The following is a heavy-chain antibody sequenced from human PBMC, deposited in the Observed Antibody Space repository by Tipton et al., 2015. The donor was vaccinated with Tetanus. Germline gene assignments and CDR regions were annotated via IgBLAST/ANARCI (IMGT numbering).Heavy chain of an antibody. D-gene: IGHD2-15*01. V-gene: IGHV5-51*01. CDR2: IYPGDSDT. Sequence: QLVQSGAEVKKPGASVKVSCKASGYSFTSYWIGWVRQMPGKGLEWMAIIYPGDSDTRYSPSFQGRVTISADRSISTAYLRWSSRKASDPAMYYCATLGGGYCSGGSCPRGYFDLWGRGPLVTVSS. CDR1: GYSFTSYW. CDR3: ATLGGGYCSGGSCPRGYFDL. J-gene: IGHJ2*01.